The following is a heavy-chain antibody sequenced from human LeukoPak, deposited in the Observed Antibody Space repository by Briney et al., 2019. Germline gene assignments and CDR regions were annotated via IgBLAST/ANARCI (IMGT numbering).Heavy chain of an antibody. D-gene: IGHD6-6*01. CDR3: ARHASIAARLDY. J-gene: IGHJ4*02. V-gene: IGHV4-59*08. CDR2: IYYSGST. Sequence: SGTLSLTCTVSGGSISSYYWSWIRQPPGKGLEWIGYIYYSGSTNYNPSLKSRVTISVDTSKNQFSLKLSSVTAADTAVYYCARHASIAARLDYWGQGTLVTVSS. CDR1: GGSISSYY.